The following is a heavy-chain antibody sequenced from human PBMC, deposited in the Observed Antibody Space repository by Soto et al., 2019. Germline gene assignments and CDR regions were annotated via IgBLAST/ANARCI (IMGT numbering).Heavy chain of an antibody. D-gene: IGHD6-13*01. Sequence: EVQLVESGGGLVQPGGSLRLSCAASGFTFSSYSMNWVRQAPGKGLEWVSYISSSSSTIYYADSVKGRFTISRDNAKNSLFLQMNSLRAEDRAVYYWARHPERIAEIGWFDPWGQGTLVTVSS. CDR3: ARHPERIAEIGWFDP. CDR2: ISSSSSTI. CDR1: GFTFSSYS. J-gene: IGHJ5*02. V-gene: IGHV3-48*01.